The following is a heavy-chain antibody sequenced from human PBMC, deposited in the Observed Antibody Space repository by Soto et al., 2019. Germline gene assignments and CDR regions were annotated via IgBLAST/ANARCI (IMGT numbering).Heavy chain of an antibody. D-gene: IGHD6-19*01. Sequence: QVQLVESGGGVVQPGRSLRLSCAASGFTFSSYGMHWVRQAPGKGLEWVAVISYDGSNKYYADSVKGRFTISRDNSKNTLYLQMNSLRAEDTAVYYCAKEVAGTMGYWGQATLVTVSS. CDR3: AKEVAGTMGY. CDR1: GFTFSSYG. J-gene: IGHJ4*02. V-gene: IGHV3-30*18. CDR2: ISYDGSNK.